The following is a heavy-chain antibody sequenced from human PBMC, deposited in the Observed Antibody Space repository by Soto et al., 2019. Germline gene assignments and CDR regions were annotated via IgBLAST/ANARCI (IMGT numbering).Heavy chain of an antibody. Sequence: PSETLSLTCAVSGGSISSGGYSWSWIRQPPGKGLEWIGYIYHSGSTYYNPSLKSRVTISVDRSKNQFSLKLSSVTAADTAVYYCARVIGDILTGYYNGRWFDPWGQGTLVTVSS. CDR2: IYHSGST. CDR1: GGSISSGGYS. V-gene: IGHV4-30-2*01. D-gene: IGHD3-9*01. CDR3: ARVIGDILTGYYNGRWFDP. J-gene: IGHJ5*02.